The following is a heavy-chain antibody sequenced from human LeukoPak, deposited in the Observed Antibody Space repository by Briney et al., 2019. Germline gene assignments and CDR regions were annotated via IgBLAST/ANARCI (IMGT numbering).Heavy chain of an antibody. CDR3: ARAPAKHQIQLWPPNRLRKNSYYYMDV. J-gene: IGHJ6*03. V-gene: IGHV3-7*01. CDR1: GFTFSSYW. Sequence: GGSLRLSCAASGFTFSSYWMHWVRQAPGKGLEWVANIKQDGSEKYYVDSVKGRFTISRDTAKNSLHLQMNSLRAEDTAVYYCARAPAKHQIQLWPPNRLRKNSYYYMDVWGKGTTVTVSS. CDR2: IKQDGSEK. D-gene: IGHD5-18*01.